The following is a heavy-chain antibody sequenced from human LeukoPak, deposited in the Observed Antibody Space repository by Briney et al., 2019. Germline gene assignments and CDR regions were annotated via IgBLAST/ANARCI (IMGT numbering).Heavy chain of an antibody. D-gene: IGHD3-22*01. CDR2: IRSSGTTI. V-gene: IGHV3-48*03. CDR1: GFTFSHYE. Sequence: GGSLRLSGAATGFTFSHYEMNWVRQAPGKGLEWLSYIRSSGTTIYYADSVKGRFTISRDNAKNSLYLQMNSLRAEDTAVYYCARERYYDSSGYDYWGRGTLVTVSA. CDR3: ARERYYDSSGYDY. J-gene: IGHJ4*02.